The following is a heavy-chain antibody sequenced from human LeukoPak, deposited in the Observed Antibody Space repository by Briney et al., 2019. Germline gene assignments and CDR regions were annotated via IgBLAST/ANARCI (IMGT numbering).Heavy chain of an antibody. CDR1: GFSITPGALG. CDR3: VYGSHSLVTGWRS. J-gene: IGHJ4*02. D-gene: IGHD3-9*01. V-gene: IGHV2-5*04. Sequence: SGPTLVIPTQTLALTCTLSGFSITPGALGMGWIRQPPGKALEWILHIYWNDDKRYSPSLKSRLTITKDPSKNQVVLTMTNMDPVDTATYYCVYGSHSLVTGWRSWGQGTLVTVSS. CDR2: IYWNDDK.